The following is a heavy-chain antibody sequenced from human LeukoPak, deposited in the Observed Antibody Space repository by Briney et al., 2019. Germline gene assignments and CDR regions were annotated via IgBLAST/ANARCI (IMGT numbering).Heavy chain of an antibody. CDR3: ARTYGSGSLDY. Sequence: GGSLRLSCAASGFTFSNHNMDWVRQAPGKGLEWISYISGRGEAIFYADSVQSRFTISRDNAKNSIYLQMNGLTAEDTAVYYCARTYGSGSLDYGGQGTLVTVSS. V-gene: IGHV3-48*01. J-gene: IGHJ4*02. CDR1: GFTFSNHN. CDR2: ISGRGEAI. D-gene: IGHD2-15*01.